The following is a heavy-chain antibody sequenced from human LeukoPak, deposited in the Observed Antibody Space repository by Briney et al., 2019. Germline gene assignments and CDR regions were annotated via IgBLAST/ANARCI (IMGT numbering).Heavy chain of an antibody. J-gene: IGHJ4*02. CDR1: GFTVSSNY. CDR3: AKAGDYGDYWYFDY. CDR2: ISGSGGST. V-gene: IGHV3-23*01. D-gene: IGHD4-17*01. Sequence: GGSLRLSCAASGFTVSSNYMSWVRQAPGKGLEWVSAISGSGGSTYYADSVKGRFTISRDNSKNTLYLQMNSLRAEDTAVYYCAKAGDYGDYWYFDYWGQGTLVTVSS.